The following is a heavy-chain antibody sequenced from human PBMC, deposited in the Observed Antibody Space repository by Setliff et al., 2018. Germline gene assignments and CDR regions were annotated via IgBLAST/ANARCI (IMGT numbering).Heavy chain of an antibody. J-gene: IGHJ4*02. D-gene: IGHD5-18*01. V-gene: IGHV4-39*07. Sequence: PSETLSLTCTVSGGPISSSSYYWVWIRQPPGKGLEWIGNIFYSGSTYYNPSLKSRDTISIDTSKNQFSLKLSSVTAADTAVYFCASTTYGYSYDYWGQGTLVTVSS. CDR1: GGPISSSSYY. CDR2: IFYSGST. CDR3: ASTTYGYSYDY.